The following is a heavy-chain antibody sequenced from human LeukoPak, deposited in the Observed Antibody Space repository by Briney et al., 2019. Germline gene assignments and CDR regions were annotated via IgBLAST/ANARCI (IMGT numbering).Heavy chain of an antibody. Sequence: PGGSLRLSCAASGFTFSSYGMHWVRQAPGKGLVWVAVISYDGSNKYYADSVKGRFTISRDNSKNTLYLQMNSLRAEDTAVYYCATQEDTAMVSPFDYWGQGTLVTVSS. J-gene: IGHJ4*02. D-gene: IGHD5-18*01. CDR3: ATQEDTAMVSPFDY. CDR1: GFTFSSYG. V-gene: IGHV3-30*03. CDR2: ISYDGSNK.